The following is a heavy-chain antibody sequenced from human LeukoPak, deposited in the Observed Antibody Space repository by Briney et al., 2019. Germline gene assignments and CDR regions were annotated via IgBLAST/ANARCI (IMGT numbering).Heavy chain of an antibody. Sequence: PSETLALTCTFSGNSISSGDYYWSWIRQPAGTGLEWIGRNYTSGSTTYNPSLKSRVTISGDTSENQFSLRLSSVTAADTAVYYCARVEEGYGSGRRENYYYYYMDVWGKGTTVTISS. CDR2: NYTSGST. D-gene: IGHD3-10*01. CDR3: ARVEEGYGSGRRENYYYYYMDV. V-gene: IGHV4-61*02. CDR1: GNSISSGDYY. J-gene: IGHJ6*03.